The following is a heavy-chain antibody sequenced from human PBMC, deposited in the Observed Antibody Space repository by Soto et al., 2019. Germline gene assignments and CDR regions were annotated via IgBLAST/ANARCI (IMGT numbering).Heavy chain of an antibody. J-gene: IGHJ4*02. Sequence: WGSLRLSCAASGFTFSSYSMNWVRQAPGKGLEWVSSISSSSSYIYYADSVKGRFTISRDNAKNSLYLQMNSLRAEDTAVFYCERDRRTAMPKNDYWGQGTLDTVSS. CDR2: ISSSSSYI. V-gene: IGHV3-21*01. D-gene: IGHD2-2*01. CDR1: GFTFSSYS. CDR3: ERDRRTAMPKNDY.